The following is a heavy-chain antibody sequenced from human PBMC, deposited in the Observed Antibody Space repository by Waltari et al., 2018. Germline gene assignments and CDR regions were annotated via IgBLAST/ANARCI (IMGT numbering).Heavy chain of an antibody. CDR1: GFTFSNYA. CDR3: TKWLTAAGTGWFDC. CDR2: ITSRGGST. D-gene: IGHD6-13*01. Sequence: EVQLLESGGGLVQPGGSLSLSCAASGFTFSNYAMTWVRQAPGKGVEWLAGITSRGGSTYYAASVKGRFSISRDSSRNTLHLQMNSLRAEDTAIYYCTKWLTAAGTGWFDCWGQGTLVTVSS. J-gene: IGHJ4*02. V-gene: IGHV3-23*01.